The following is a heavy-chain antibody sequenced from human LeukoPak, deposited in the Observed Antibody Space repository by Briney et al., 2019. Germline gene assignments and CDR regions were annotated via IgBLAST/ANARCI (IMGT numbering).Heavy chain of an antibody. J-gene: IGHJ6*03. Sequence: GRSLRLSCAASGFTFSSYAMHWVRQAPGKGLEWVAVISYDGSNKYYADSVKGRFTISRDNSKNTLYLQMNSLRAEDTAVYYCARDPYRGDYYYYMDVWGKGTTVTVSS. V-gene: IGHV3-30*01. D-gene: IGHD5-12*01. CDR3: ARDPYRGDYYYYMDV. CDR1: GFTFSSYA. CDR2: ISYDGSNK.